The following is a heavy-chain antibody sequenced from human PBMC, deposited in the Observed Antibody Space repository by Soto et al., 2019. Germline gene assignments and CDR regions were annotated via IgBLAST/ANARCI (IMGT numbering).Heavy chain of an antibody. CDR1: GFTFSDYN. D-gene: IGHD2-15*01. Sequence: EVQLVESGGGLVKPGGSLRLSCVASGFTFSDYNMNWLRQTPGKGLEWVSSIASRSNYIYYADSLKGRFTVSRDNARNSLYLQVDNLRAEDTAVYYCANCRDNTGNAYYCYGMDVWGQGTTVTVSS. CDR3: ANCRDNTGNAYYCYGMDV. CDR2: IASRSNYI. V-gene: IGHV3-21*02. J-gene: IGHJ6*02.